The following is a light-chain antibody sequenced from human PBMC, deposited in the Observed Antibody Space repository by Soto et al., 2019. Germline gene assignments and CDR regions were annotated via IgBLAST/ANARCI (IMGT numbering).Light chain of an antibody. V-gene: IGLV4-69*01. CDR2: LNSDGSH. CDR1: SGHSSYA. Sequence: QPVLTQSPSASASLGASVKLTCTLSSGHSSYAIAWHQQQPEKGPRYLMKLNSDGSHSKGDRIPDRFSGSSSGAERYLTISSLQSEDEADYYCQTYEVFGGGTKLTVL. J-gene: IGLJ2*01. CDR3: QTYEV.